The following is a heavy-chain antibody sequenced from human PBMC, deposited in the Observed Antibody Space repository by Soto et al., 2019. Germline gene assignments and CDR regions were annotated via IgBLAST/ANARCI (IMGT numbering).Heavy chain of an antibody. J-gene: IGHJ4*02. Sequence: VQLQETGPGLVKPSETLSLTCSVSGGSISNHYWSWIRQPPGKELEWIGYIYYTGHTNYNPSLKSRVTMSVDTSRNQISLKLTTVTAAEPAVYYCTRANWYSEYWGQGTLVTVSS. CDR3: TRANWYSEY. D-gene: IGHD7-27*01. CDR2: IYYTGHT. V-gene: IGHV4-59*11. CDR1: GGSISNHY.